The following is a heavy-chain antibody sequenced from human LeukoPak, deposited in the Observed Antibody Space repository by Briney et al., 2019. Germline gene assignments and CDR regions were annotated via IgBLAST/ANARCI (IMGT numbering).Heavy chain of an antibody. CDR1: GGSISSSSYY. CDR2: IYYSGST. D-gene: IGHD5-12*01. Sequence: SETLSLTCTVSGGSISSSSYYWGWIRQPPGKGLEWIGSIYYSGSTNYNPSLKSRVTISVDTSKNQFSLKLSSVTAADTAVYYCARNKGLANWFDPWGQGALVTVSS. J-gene: IGHJ5*02. CDR3: ARNKGLANWFDP. V-gene: IGHV4-39*07.